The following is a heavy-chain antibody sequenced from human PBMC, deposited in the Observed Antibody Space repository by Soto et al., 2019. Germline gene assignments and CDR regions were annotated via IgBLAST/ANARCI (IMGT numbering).Heavy chain of an antibody. CDR1: GFTFNNYA. V-gene: IGHV3-23*01. CDR2: ISGGGSST. CDR3: AKSLYYDSSTYYSPFDY. D-gene: IGHD3-22*01. J-gene: IGHJ4*02. Sequence: GGSLRLSCAASGFTFNNYAMTWVRQAPGKGLEWVSGISGGGSSTYYADSVKGRFTISRDKNTLYLQMNSLRAEDTAVYYCAKSLYYDSSTYYSPFDYWGQGT.